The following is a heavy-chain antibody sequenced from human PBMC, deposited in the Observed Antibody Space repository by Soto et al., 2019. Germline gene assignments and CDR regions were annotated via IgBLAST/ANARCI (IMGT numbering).Heavy chain of an antibody. CDR1: GFTFSSYS. D-gene: IGHD5-18*01. J-gene: IGHJ6*02. V-gene: IGHV3-21*01. Sequence: GGSLRLSCAASGFTFSSYSMNWVRQAPGKGLEWVSSISSSSSYIYYADSVKGRFTISRDNAKNSLYLQMNSLRAEDTAVYYCARYSYGFFPSIYYYYGMDVWGQGTTVTVSS. CDR3: ARYSYGFFPSIYYYYGMDV. CDR2: ISSSSSYI.